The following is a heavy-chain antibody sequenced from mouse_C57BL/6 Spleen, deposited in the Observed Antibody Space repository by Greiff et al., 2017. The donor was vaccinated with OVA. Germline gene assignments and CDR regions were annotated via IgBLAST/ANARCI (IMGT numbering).Heavy chain of an antibody. CDR2: IRSKSNNYAT. Sequence: EVMLVESGGGLVQPKGSLKLSCAASGFSFNTYAMNWVRQAPGKGLEWVARIRSKSNNYATYYADSVKNRFTISRDDSESMLYLQMNNLKTEDTAMYYCVREGAAQAFYYYAMDYWGQGTSVTVSS. CDR1: GFSFNTYA. D-gene: IGHD3-2*02. V-gene: IGHV10-1*01. J-gene: IGHJ4*01. CDR3: VREGAAQAFYYYAMDY.